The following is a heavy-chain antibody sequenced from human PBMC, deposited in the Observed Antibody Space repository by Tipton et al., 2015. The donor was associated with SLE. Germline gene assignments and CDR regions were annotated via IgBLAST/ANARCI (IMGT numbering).Heavy chain of an antibody. V-gene: IGHV4-59*01. J-gene: IGHJ4*02. CDR2: IHYTGST. Sequence: TLSLTCAVYGGSFSSYYWSWLRQPPGKGLEWIGYIHYTGSTKYNPSLESRVTISLDMSENQFSLSLSSVTAADTAVYYCARGRSGEWPHPSDFWGQGTLVTVSS. D-gene: IGHD3-10*01. CDR1: GGSFSSYY. CDR3: ARGRSGEWPHPSDF.